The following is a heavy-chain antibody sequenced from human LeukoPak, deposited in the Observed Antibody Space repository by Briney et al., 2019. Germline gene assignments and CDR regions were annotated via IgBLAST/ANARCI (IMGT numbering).Heavy chain of an antibody. J-gene: IGHJ4*02. CDR2: ISWNSGRI. V-gene: IGHV3-9*01. CDR1: GFTFDDYA. D-gene: IGHD3-22*01. Sequence: PGRSLRLSCAASGFTFDDYALHWVRQGPGKGLAWVSGISWNSGRIDYADSVKGRFTISRDSAKNSVYLQMNSLRAEDTALYYCAKGTFYDSSAYTNWGQGALVTVSS. CDR3: AKGTFYDSSAYTN.